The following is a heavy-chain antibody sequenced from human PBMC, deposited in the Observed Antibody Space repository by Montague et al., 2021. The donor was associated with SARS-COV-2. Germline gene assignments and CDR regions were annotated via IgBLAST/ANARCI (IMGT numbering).Heavy chain of an antibody. D-gene: IGHD3-3*01. J-gene: IGHJ4*02. CDR2: IYHSGCT. CDR1: GYSISSGYY. V-gene: IGHV4-38-2*02. Sequence: SETLSLTCTVSGYSISSGYYCGWIRQPPGQGLEWIGSIYHSGCTYYNPSLKSRVTISVDTTKNEFSLKLSSVTAAATAVYYCARDVRYYDFWSGRAQTSPDYWGQGTLVTVSS. CDR3: ARDVRYYDFWSGRAQTSPDY.